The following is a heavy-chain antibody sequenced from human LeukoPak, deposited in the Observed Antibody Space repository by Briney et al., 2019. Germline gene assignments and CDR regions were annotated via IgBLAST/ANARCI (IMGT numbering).Heavy chain of an antibody. V-gene: IGHV6-1*01. CDR1: GDSVSSNSGT. Sequence: SQTLSLTCAIPGDSVSSNSGTWNWIRQSPSRCPEWLGRTYYRSKWYYDYAVSVKSRITIIPDTSTNHFSLQLNSVTPEDTAVYYCARGPQLVDYYYIDVWGKGTTVTVSS. J-gene: IGHJ6*03. CDR3: ARGPQLVDYYYIDV. CDR2: TYYRSKWYY. D-gene: IGHD6-13*01.